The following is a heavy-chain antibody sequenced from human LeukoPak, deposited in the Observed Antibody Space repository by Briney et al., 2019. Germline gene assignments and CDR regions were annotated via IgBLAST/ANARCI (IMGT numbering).Heavy chain of an antibody. CDR2: ISSSSYI. CDR1: GFTFSSYS. J-gene: IGHJ4*02. D-gene: IGHD6-19*01. Sequence: GGSLRLSCAASGFTFSSYSMNWVRQAPGKGLEWVSSISSSSYIYYADSVKGRFTISRDIAKNSLYLQMNSLRAEDTAVYYCARVSRAVAGPFDYWGQGTLVTVSS. V-gene: IGHV3-21*01. CDR3: ARVSRAVAGPFDY.